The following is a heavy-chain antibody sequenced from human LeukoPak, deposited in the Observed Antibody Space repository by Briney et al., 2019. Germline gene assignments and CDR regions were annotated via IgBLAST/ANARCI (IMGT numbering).Heavy chain of an antibody. V-gene: IGHV3-13*01. D-gene: IGHD5-24*01. CDR1: GFTFSTYD. Sequence: GGSLRLSCAASGFTFSTYDMHWVRLTAGKGLEWVSGIGTAGDTYYSGSVKGRFIISRENAKSSSYLQMNSLRVGDTALYYCTRGGRDGLDIWGRGTLVTVSS. CDR3: TRGGRDGLDI. CDR2: IGTAGDT. J-gene: IGHJ3*02.